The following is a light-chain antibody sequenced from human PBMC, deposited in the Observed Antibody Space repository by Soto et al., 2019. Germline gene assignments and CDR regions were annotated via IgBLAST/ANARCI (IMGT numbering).Light chain of an antibody. J-gene: IGLJ1*01. CDR3: SSYTSSGSYV. Sequence: QSALTQPASVSGSPGQSIAISCTGTSSDVGGYSYVSWYQQHPGKAPKLMIYDVSYRPSGVPNRFSGSKSGNMASLTISGLQAEDEADYYCSSYTSSGSYVFGTGTKLTGL. CDR2: DVS. V-gene: IGLV2-14*01. CDR1: SSDVGGYSY.